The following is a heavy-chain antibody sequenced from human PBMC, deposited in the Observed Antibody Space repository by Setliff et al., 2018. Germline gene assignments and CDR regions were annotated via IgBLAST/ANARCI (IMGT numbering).Heavy chain of an antibody. CDR1: EYSFTTYW. V-gene: IGHV5-51*01. Sequence: GESLTISCKASEYSFTTYWIGWVRQMPGKGLEWMGIIYPGDSGTRYSPSFQGQVTISADKSINTAYLQWSSLKASDTAMYYCARRNTAMVYGFDIWGQGTMVTVSS. J-gene: IGHJ3*02. D-gene: IGHD5-18*01. CDR3: ARRNTAMVYGFDI. CDR2: IYPGDSGT.